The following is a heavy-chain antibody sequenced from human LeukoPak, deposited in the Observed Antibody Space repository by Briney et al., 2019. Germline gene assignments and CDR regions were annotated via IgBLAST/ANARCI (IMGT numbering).Heavy chain of an antibody. CDR2: INPNSGGT. J-gene: IGHJ4*02. D-gene: IGHD1-14*01. V-gene: IGHV1-2*02. CDR1: GYTFTDYS. Sequence: GASVKVSCKTSGYTFTDYSIHWVRQAPGQGLEWMGWINPNSGGTNYAQKFQGRVTMTGDTSISTTYMEVTRPRSDDTAIYYCARDFFSEVTYHGEIAYFDQWGPGTLVSVSS. CDR3: ARDFFSEVTYHGEIAYFDQ.